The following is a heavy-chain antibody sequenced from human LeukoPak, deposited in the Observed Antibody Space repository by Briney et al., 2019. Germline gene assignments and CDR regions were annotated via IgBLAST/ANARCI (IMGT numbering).Heavy chain of an antibody. V-gene: IGHV3-23*01. J-gene: IGHJ3*02. D-gene: IGHD4-17*01. CDR1: GFTFSSYA. CDR2: ISGSGGST. Sequence: GGSLRLSCAAPGFTFSSYAMSWVRHAPGKGLEWVSAISGSGGSTYYADSVKGRFTISRDNSKNTLHLQMNSLRAEDTAVYYSAKERTTVTTAHALDICGQGTMVTVSS. CDR3: AKERTTVTTAHALDI.